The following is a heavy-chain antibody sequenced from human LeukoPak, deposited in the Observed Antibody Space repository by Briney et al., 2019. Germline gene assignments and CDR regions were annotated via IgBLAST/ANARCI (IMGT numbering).Heavy chain of an antibody. Sequence: SETLSLTCTVSGVSIRSSGYYWGWLRQPPGKGLEWIGSIYYSGRTYYNPSLKSRVTISVDPSKNQFSLKLSSVTAADTAVYYCARQEGSWPPPNSYYYYGMDVWGQGTTVTVSS. CDR2: IYYSGRT. CDR1: GVSIRSSGYY. CDR3: ARQEGSWPPPNSYYYYGMDV. D-gene: IGHD6-13*01. V-gene: IGHV4-39*01. J-gene: IGHJ6*02.